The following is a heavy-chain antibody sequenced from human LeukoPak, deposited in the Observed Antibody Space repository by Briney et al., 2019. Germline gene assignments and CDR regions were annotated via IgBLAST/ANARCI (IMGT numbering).Heavy chain of an antibody. CDR3: ARVVGSSGWYWALDY. CDR1: GGSISSGGYY. D-gene: IGHD6-19*01. J-gene: IGHJ4*02. CDR2: IYYSGST. Sequence: SETLSLTCTVSGGSISSGGYYWSWIRQHPGKGLEWIGYIYYSGSTYYNPSLKSRVTISVDTSKNQSSLKLSSVTAADTAVYYCARVVGSSGWYWALDYWGQGTLVTVSS. V-gene: IGHV4-31*03.